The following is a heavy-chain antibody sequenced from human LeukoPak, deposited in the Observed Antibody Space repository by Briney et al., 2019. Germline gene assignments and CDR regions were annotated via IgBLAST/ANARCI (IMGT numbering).Heavy chain of an antibody. CDR1: GASMRNHY. V-gene: IGHV4-59*11. CDR3: AREIQYYDSSGYYSGALGD. D-gene: IGHD3-22*01. J-gene: IGHJ4*02. CDR2: AYYTGNT. Sequence: SETLSLTCTVSGASMRNHYWSWVRQPPGKGLEWIGFAYYTGNTNYNPSLKSRVTISVDTSKNQFSLKLSSVTAADTAVYYCAREIQYYDSSGYYSGALGDWGQGTLVTVSS.